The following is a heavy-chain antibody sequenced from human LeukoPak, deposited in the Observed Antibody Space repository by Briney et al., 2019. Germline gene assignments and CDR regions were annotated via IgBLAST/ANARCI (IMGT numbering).Heavy chain of an antibody. J-gene: IGHJ4*02. Sequence: SETLSLTCTVSGGSISSYYWSWIRQPAGKGLEWMGRIYTSGRTNYNPSLKSRVTMSVDTSKNQFSLKLSSVTAADTAVYSCARGGAYSSSSRVFDYWGQGTLVTVSS. CDR2: IYTSGRT. V-gene: IGHV4-4*07. CDR3: ARGGAYSSSSRVFDY. D-gene: IGHD6-6*01. CDR1: GGSISSYY.